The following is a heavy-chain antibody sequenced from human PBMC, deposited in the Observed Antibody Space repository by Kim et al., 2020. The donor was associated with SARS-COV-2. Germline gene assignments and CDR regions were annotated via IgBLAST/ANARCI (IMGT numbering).Heavy chain of an antibody. CDR2: INAGNGNT. V-gene: IGHV1-3*01. J-gene: IGHJ6*02. CDR1: GYTFTSYA. CDR3: ARGAMVRGVIMAYYYYYGMDV. D-gene: IGHD3-10*01. Sequence: ASVKVSCKASGYTFTSYAMHWVRQAPGQRLEWMGWINAGNGNTKYSQKFQGRVTITRDTSASTAYMELSSLRSEDTAVYYCARGAMVRGVIMAYYYYYGMDVWGQGTTVTVSS.